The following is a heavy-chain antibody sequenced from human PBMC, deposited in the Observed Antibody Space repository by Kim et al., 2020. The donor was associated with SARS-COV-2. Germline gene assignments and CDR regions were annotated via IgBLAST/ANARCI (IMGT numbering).Heavy chain of an antibody. V-gene: IGHV3-48*01. CDR1: GFTFSSYT. Sequence: GGSLRLSCAASGFTFSSYTMNWVRQAPGKGLEWVSYVSSSSSSIYYADSVKGRFTISRDNAKNSLYLEMNSLRAEDTAVYYCARVGYVNGRDVWGQGTTV. CDR3: ARVGYVNGRDV. D-gene: IGHD3-16*01. CDR2: VSSSSSSI. J-gene: IGHJ6*02.